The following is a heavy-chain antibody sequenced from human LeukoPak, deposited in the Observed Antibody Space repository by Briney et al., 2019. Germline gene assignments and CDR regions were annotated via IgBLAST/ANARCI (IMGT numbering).Heavy chain of an antibody. CDR3: AKERSEVRGYFDY. D-gene: IGHD3-10*01. CDR2: ISYDGSNK. CDR1: GFTFSSYG. V-gene: IGHV3-30*18. J-gene: IGHJ4*02. Sequence: GGSLRLSCAASGFTFSSYGMHWVRQAPGKGLEWVAVISYDGSNKYYADSVKGRFTISRDNSKNTLYLQMNSLRAEDTAVYYCAKERSEVRGYFDYWGQGTLVTLSS.